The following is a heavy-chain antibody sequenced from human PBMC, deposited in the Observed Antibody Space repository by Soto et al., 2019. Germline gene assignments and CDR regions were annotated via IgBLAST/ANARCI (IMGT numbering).Heavy chain of an antibody. Sequence: GGSLRLSCAASGFTFSSYGMHWVRQAPGKGLEWVAAIWYDGSNKYYADSVKGRFTISRDNSKNTLYLQMNSLRAEDTAVYYCARNDFWSGSIGMDVWGQGTTVTVSS. J-gene: IGHJ6*02. CDR1: GFTFSSYG. CDR2: IWYDGSNK. CDR3: ARNDFWSGSIGMDV. D-gene: IGHD3-3*01. V-gene: IGHV3-33*01.